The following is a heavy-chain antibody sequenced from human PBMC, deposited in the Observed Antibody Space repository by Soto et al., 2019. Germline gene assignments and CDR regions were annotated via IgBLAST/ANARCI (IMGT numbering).Heavy chain of an antibody. J-gene: IGHJ4*02. Sequence: EVQLVESGGGLVQPGGSLRLSCAASGFTFSSYWMHWVRQAPGKGLVWVSRINSDGSSTSYADSVQVRFTISIDNAKNTLYLQMNSLRAEDTAVYYCVRTSLVLAAATREDYWGQGTLVTVSS. CDR1: GFTFSSYW. V-gene: IGHV3-74*01. CDR3: VRTSLVLAAATREDY. D-gene: IGHD2-15*01. CDR2: INSDGSST.